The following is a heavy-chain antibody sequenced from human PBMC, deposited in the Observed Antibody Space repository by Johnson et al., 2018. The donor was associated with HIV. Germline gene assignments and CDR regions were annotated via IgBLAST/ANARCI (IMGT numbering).Heavy chain of an antibody. V-gene: IGHV3-9*01. CDR1: GFTFDDYA. J-gene: IGHJ3*02. D-gene: IGHD3-10*01. CDR2: ISWNSGSI. CDR3: AREGKDAFDI. Sequence: EVQLVESGGGVVQPGRSLRLSCAASGFTFDDYAMHWVRQAPGKGLEWVSGISWNSGSIGYADSVKGRFTISRDNSKNTLYLQMNSLRAEDTAVYYCAREGKDAFDIWGQGTVVIVSS.